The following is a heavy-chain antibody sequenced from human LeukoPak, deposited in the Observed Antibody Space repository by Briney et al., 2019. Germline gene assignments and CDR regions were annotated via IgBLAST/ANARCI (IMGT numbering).Heavy chain of an antibody. Sequence: PGGSLRLSCAASGFTVRSYTMSWVRQAPGKGLEWVSGFSGSAGTTKYADSVKGRFTISRDESRNSVYLQMNSLRPEDTAVYFCAKEGYHLFFNYFDYRGQGTLVTVSS. CDR3: AKEGYHLFFNYFDY. D-gene: IGHD5-18*01. CDR1: GFTVRSYT. V-gene: IGHV3-23*01. CDR2: FSGSAGTT. J-gene: IGHJ4*02.